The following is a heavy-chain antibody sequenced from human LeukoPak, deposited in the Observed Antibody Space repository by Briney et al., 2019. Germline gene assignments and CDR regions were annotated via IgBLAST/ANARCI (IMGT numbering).Heavy chain of an antibody. D-gene: IGHD1-26*01. Sequence: GGSLRLSCAASGFTFSSYGMSWVRQAPGKGLEWVSAMSGSGGTTYYADSVKGRLTISRDNSKNTLYLQMNSLRAEDTAVYYCAKDGGGSYSYFDYWGQGTLVTVSS. CDR1: GFTFSSYG. CDR2: MSGSGGTT. V-gene: IGHV3-23*01. CDR3: AKDGGGSYSYFDY. J-gene: IGHJ4*02.